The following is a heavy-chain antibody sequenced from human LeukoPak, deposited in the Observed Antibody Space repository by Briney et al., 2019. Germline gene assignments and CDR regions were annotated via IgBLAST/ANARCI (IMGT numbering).Heavy chain of an antibody. CDR1: GFTFSSYE. CDR2: ISISGSTI. Sequence: GGSLRLSCAASGFTFSSYEMNWVRQAPGKGLGWVSYISISGSTIYYADSVKGRFTISRDNAKNSLYLQMNSLRAEDTAVYYCSGLGITMMGGVWGKGPTVTISS. J-gene: IGHJ6*04. V-gene: IGHV3-48*03. D-gene: IGHD3-22*01. CDR3: SGLGITMMGGV.